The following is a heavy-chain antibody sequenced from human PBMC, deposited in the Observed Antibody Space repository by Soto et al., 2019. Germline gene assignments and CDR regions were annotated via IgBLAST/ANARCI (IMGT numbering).Heavy chain of an antibody. Sequence: QVQLVESGGGVVQPGRSLRLSCAASGFTFSSYAMHWVRQAPGKGLEWVAVISYDGSNKYYADSVNGRFTISRDNSKNTLYLQMNSLRAEDTAVYYCARDEIAARPDYYGMDVWGQGTTVTVSS. V-gene: IGHV3-30-3*01. CDR2: ISYDGSNK. J-gene: IGHJ6*02. D-gene: IGHD6-6*01. CDR3: ARDEIAARPDYYGMDV. CDR1: GFTFSSYA.